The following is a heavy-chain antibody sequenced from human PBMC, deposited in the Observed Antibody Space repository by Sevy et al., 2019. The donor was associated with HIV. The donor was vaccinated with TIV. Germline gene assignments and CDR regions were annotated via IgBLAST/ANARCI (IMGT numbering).Heavy chain of an antibody. J-gene: IGHJ4*02. CDR3: AREGGTKPHDY. CDR2: LSFGCGEI. CDR1: GFTFSKYS. V-gene: IGHV3-23*01. Sequence: GGSLRLSCAASGFTFSKYSMSWVRQPPGKGLEWVSTLSFGCGEINYADSVKGRFTISRDNSKSSVYLQMNNLRPEDTVVYYCAREGGTKPHDYWGQGTLVTVSS. D-gene: IGHD2-8*01.